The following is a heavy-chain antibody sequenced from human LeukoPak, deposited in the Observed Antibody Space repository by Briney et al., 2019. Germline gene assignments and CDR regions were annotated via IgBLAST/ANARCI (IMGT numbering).Heavy chain of an antibody. V-gene: IGHV3-7*01. CDR1: GFTFSHHW. D-gene: IGHD3-3*01. J-gene: IGHJ4*02. CDR2: IKEDGSEK. Sequence: GGSLRLSCTASGFTFSHHWMTWVRQAPGKGLEWVANIKEDGSEKDYVDPVKGRFTISRDNGKNSLYLQMNGLRGEDTAVYYCARLNWNYADYWGQGTLVTVST. CDR3: ARLNWNYADY.